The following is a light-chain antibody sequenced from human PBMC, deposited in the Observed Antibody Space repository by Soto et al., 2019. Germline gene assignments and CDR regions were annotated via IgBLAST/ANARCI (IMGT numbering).Light chain of an antibody. J-gene: IGKJ5*01. CDR1: ESVGRH. CDR2: GAS. CDR3: QQRSNSPT. Sequence: VVTQSPATLSVSPGERATLSCRASESVGRHLAWYQQKPGQAPRLLIYGASTRATGIPARFSGSGSGTEFTLTISSLEPEDFAVYYCQQRSNSPTFGQGTRLEIK. V-gene: IGKV3-15*01.